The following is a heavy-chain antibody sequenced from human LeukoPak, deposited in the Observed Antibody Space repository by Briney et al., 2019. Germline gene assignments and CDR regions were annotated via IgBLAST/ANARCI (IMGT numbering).Heavy chain of an antibody. V-gene: IGHV1-2*02. D-gene: IGHD2-15*01. CDR3: ARVGVYCSGGSCLTGEYYFDY. CDR1: GYTFTGYY. Sequence: ASVKVSCKASGYTFTGYYMHWVRQAPGQGLEWMGWIYPNSGGTYYAPKFQGRVILTRDTSNRTAFMMQSRLRSDDTAVYYCARVGVYCSGGSCLTGEYYFDYWGQGTLVTVSS. J-gene: IGHJ4*02. CDR2: IYPNSGGT.